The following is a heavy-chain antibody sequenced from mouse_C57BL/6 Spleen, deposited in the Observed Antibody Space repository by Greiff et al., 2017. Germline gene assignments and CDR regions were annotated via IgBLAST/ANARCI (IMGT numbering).Heavy chain of an antibody. Sequence: QVQLQQPGAELVRPGSSVKLSCTASGYTFTSYWMDWVKQRPGQGLEWIGNIYPSDSETHYNQKFKDKATLTVDKSSSTAYMQLSSLTSEDSAVYYCARYEEGPMDYWGQGTSVTVSS. V-gene: IGHV1-61*01. CDR1: GYTFTSYW. CDR2: IYPSDSET. CDR3: ARYEEGPMDY. J-gene: IGHJ4*01. D-gene: IGHD2-3*01.